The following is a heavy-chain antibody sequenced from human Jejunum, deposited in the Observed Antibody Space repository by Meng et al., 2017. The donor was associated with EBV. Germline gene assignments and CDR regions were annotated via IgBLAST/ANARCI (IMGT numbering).Heavy chain of an antibody. J-gene: IGHJ4*02. CDR1: GYTFTGYA. V-gene: IGHV7-4-1*02. CDR3: ARSYYYESSGYYAGDFDY. CDR2: INTNTGNP. D-gene: IGHD3-22*01. Sequence: QVQLVQSGSELKKPXDSVKVSCXASGYTFTGYAMNWVRQAPGQGLEWMGWINTNTGNPTYAQGFRGPFVFSLDTSVNTAYLQISSVKAEDTAVYYCARSYYYESSGYYAGDFDYWGQGTLVTVSS.